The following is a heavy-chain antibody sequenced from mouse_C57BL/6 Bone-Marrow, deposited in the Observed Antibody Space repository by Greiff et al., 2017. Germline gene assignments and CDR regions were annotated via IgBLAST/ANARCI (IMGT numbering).Heavy chain of an antibody. CDR2: ISSGGSYT. V-gene: IGHV5-6*01. CDR3: ARRRYGCVPWFAY. J-gene: IGHJ3*01. CDR1: GFTFSSYG. Sequence: EVQVVVSGGDLVKPGGSLKLSCAASGFTFSSYGMSWVRQTPDKRLEWVATISSGGSYTYYPDSVTGRFTISRDNAKNTLYLQMSSLKSEDTAMYYRARRRYGCVPWFAYWGQEALVTVSA. D-gene: IGHD2-10*02.